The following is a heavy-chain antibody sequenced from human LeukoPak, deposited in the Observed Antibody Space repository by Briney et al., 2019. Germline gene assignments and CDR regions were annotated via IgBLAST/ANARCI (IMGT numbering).Heavy chain of an antibody. D-gene: IGHD6-19*01. V-gene: IGHV1-18*01. Sequence: ASVKVSCMASGYSFASYAITWVRQAPGQGLDWMGWISLYNPKTNYAQKFQGRVTMTTDRSTSTAYMELMSLTSDDTAAYYCARLGVAGDPSSAEYFQHWGQGTLLTVSS. CDR1: GYSFASYA. J-gene: IGHJ1*01. CDR2: ISLYNPKT. CDR3: ARLGVAGDPSSAEYFQH.